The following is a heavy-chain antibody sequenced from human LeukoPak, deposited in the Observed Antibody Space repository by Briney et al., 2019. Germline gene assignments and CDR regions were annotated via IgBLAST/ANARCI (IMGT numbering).Heavy chain of an antibody. V-gene: IGHV4-39*01. Sequence: SETLSLTCTVSGGSISSSSYYWGWIRQPPGKGLEWIVSIYYSGSTYYNPSLKSRVTISVDTSKNQFSLKLSSVTAADTAAYYCARRLPNYDFWSGYYAYYYYGMDVWGQGTTVTVSS. CDR3: ARRLPNYDFWSGYYAYYYYGMDV. J-gene: IGHJ6*02. D-gene: IGHD3-3*01. CDR1: GGSISSSSYY. CDR2: IYYSGST.